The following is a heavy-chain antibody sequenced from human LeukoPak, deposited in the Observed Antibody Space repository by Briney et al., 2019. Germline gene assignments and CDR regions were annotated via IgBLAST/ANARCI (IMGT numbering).Heavy chain of an antibody. D-gene: IGHD6-13*01. J-gene: IGHJ6*03. CDR3: ARLGQLAILGGYYYYYYMDV. CDR1: GGSISSGGYY. CDR2: IYYSGST. Sequence: PSETLSFTCTVSGGSISSGGYYWSWIRQHPGKGLEWIGYIYYSGSTYYNPSLKSRVTISVDTSKNQFSLKLSSVTAADTAVYYCARLGQLAILGGYYYYYYMDVWGKGTTVTVSS. V-gene: IGHV4-31*03.